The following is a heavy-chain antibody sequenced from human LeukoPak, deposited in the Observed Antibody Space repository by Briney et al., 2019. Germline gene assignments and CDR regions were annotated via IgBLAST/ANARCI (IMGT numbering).Heavy chain of an antibody. CDR1: GYTFTSYY. J-gene: IGHJ5*02. CDR2: INPSGGST. CDR3: ARSVIGGWFDP. D-gene: IGHD3-3*01. V-gene: IGHV1-46*01. Sequence: GASVKVSCKASGYTFTSYYMHWVRQAPGQGLEWMGVINPSGGSTSYAQKFQGRVTMTRDTSTSTVYMELSSLRSEDTAVYYCARSVIGGWFDPWGQGTLVTVSS.